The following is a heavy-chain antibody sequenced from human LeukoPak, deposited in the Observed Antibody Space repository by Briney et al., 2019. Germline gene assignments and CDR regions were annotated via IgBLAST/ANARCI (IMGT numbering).Heavy chain of an antibody. CDR2: ISGSGGST. V-gene: IGHV3-23*01. Sequence: GGSLRLSCAASGFTFSSYAMSWVRQAPGKGLEWVSAISGSGGSTYYADSVKGRFTISRDNSKNTLYLQMNSLRAEDTAVYYCAKALGGEDIVVVPAAGSWDYWGQGTLVTVSS. CDR1: GFTFSSYA. CDR3: AKALGGEDIVVVPAAGSWDY. D-gene: IGHD2-2*01. J-gene: IGHJ4*02.